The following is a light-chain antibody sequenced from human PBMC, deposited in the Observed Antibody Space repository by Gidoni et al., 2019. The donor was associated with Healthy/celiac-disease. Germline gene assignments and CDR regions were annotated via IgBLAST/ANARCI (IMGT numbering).Light chain of an antibody. Sequence: DIQMTQSPSTLSASVGDRVTITCRASQSISSWLAWYQQKPGKAPKLLIYYSSSLESGVPSRFSGSVSGTEFTLTISSLQPDDFATYYCHQYNSYPMYTFGQXTKLEIK. CDR2: YSS. CDR1: QSISSW. V-gene: IGKV1-5*01. J-gene: IGKJ2*01. CDR3: HQYNSYPMYT.